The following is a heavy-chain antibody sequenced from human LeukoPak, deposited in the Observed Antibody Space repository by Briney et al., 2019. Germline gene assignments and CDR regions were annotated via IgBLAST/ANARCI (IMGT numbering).Heavy chain of an antibody. J-gene: IGHJ4*02. Sequence: GASVKVSCKASGYTFTGYDINWVRQATGQGLEWMGWMNPNSGNTGYAQKFQGRVTMTRNTSISTAYMELSSLRSEDTAVYYCARGGDCGGDCYSSPTDYWGQGTLVTVSS. CDR2: MNPNSGNT. V-gene: IGHV1-8*01. D-gene: IGHD2-21*01. CDR1: GYTFTGYD. CDR3: ARGGDCGGDCYSSPTDY.